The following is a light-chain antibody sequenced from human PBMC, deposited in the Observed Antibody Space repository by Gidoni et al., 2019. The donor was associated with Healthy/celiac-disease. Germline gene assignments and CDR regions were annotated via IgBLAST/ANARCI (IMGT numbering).Light chain of an antibody. Sequence: VLTQSPAPLSLSPGERATLSCRASQSVSSYLAWYQQKPGQAPRLLIYDASNRATGIPARFSGSGSGTDFTLTISSLEPEDFAVYYCQQRSNWPPTFGQGTKVEIK. V-gene: IGKV3-11*01. CDR3: QQRSNWPPT. CDR2: DAS. J-gene: IGKJ1*01. CDR1: QSVSSY.